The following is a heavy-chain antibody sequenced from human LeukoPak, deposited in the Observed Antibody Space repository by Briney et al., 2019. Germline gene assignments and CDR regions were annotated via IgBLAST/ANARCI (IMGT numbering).Heavy chain of an antibody. J-gene: IGHJ3*02. D-gene: IGHD3-10*01. CDR3: ARVPPMVSGVGLGAFDI. Sequence: ASVKVSWQASGDTLTGYYMHWVRQAPGQGLEWMGWINPNSGGTNYAQKFQGRVTMTRDTSISTAYMELSRLRSDDTAVYYCARVPPMVSGVGLGAFDIWGQGTMVTVSS. CDR1: GDTLTGYY. CDR2: INPNSGGT. V-gene: IGHV1-2*02.